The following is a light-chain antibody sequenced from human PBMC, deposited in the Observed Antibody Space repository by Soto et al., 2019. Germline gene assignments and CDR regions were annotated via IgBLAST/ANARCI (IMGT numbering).Light chain of an antibody. Sequence: DIQMTQSPSTLSASAGDRVTITCRASQSISSWLAWYQQKPGKAPKLLIYDASSLQSGVPSRFSGSRSGAEFTLKISSLQPEDFATYYCLQHNSCPPGLFGQGTKVDIK. CDR1: QSISSW. V-gene: IGKV1-5*01. CDR2: DAS. J-gene: IGKJ1*01. CDR3: LQHNSCPPGL.